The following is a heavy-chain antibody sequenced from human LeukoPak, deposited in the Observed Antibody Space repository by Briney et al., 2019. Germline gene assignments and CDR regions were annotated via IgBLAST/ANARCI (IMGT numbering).Heavy chain of an antibody. CDR1: GGSISSSSYY. CDR3: ASVMITFGGLIVSPPHTFDY. J-gene: IGHJ4*02. Sequence: SETLSLTCTVSGGSISSSSYYWGWIRQPPGKGLEWIGSIYYSGSTYYNPSLKSRVTISVDTSKNQFSLKLSSVTAADTAVYYCASVMITFGGLIVSPPHTFDYWGQGTLVTVSS. V-gene: IGHV4-39*07. CDR2: IYYSGST. D-gene: IGHD3-16*02.